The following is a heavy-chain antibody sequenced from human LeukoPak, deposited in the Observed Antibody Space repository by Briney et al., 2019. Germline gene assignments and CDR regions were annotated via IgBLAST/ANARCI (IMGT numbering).Heavy chain of an antibody. D-gene: IGHD3-3*01. V-gene: IGHV3-23*01. J-gene: IGHJ4*02. CDR2: IGGRDDRT. Sequence: GGSLRLSCAASGFTLPGHTMTWLRQAPGKGLEWVSIIGGRDDRTYYADFVKGRFTISRDNSKNILYLQMNNLRTEDTAVYYCAKDPNPLYDLWSGYKWGQGTLVTVSS. CDR1: GFTLPGHT. CDR3: AKDPNPLYDLWSGYK.